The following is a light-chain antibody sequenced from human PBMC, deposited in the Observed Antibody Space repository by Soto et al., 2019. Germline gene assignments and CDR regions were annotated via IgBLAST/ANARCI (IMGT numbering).Light chain of an antibody. J-gene: IGKJ4*01. V-gene: IGKV3-11*01. CDR2: DAS. Sequence: DNVLTQSPATLSLSPGERATPSCRASQSVSSYLAWYQQKPGQAPRLLIYDASNRATGIPARFSGSGSGTDFTLTISSLEPEDFAVYYCQQRSNWPLTFGGGTKVDIK. CDR1: QSVSSY. CDR3: QQRSNWPLT.